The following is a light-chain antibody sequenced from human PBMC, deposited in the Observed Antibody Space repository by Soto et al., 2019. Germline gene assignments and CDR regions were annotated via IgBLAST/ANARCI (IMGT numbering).Light chain of an antibody. CDR1: SSDVGGYNY. Sequence: QSVLTQPPSASGSPGQSVTISCTGTSSDVGGYNYVSWYQQHPGKAPKLLIYKINQRPSGVPDRFSGSKSGTSASLAICGLQSEDEADYYCAAWGDSLNGRYVFGTGTKVTVL. CDR2: KIN. CDR3: AAWGDSLNGRYV. J-gene: IGLJ1*01. V-gene: IGLV2-8*01.